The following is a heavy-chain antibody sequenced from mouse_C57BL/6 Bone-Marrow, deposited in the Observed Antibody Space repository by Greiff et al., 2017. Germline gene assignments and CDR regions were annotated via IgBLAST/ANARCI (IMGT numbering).Heavy chain of an antibody. CDR1: GFTFSDYG. J-gene: IGHJ2*01. D-gene: IGHD1-1*01. CDR2: ISNLAYSI. Sequence: EVQGVESGGGLVQPGGSLKLSCAASGFTFSDYGMAWVRQAPRKGPEWVAFISNLAYSIYYADTVTGRFTISRENAKNTLYLEMSSLRSEDTAMYYCARRYYGYFDYWGQGTTLTVSS. CDR3: ARRYYGYFDY. V-gene: IGHV5-15*01.